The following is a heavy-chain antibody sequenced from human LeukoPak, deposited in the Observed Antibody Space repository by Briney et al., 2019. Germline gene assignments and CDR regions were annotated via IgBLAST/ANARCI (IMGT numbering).Heavy chain of an antibody. Sequence: GASVKVSCKASGYTFTSFYMHWVRQAPGQGLEWVGIVNPSGGSTTYGQKFQGRVTMTRDTSTSTVYMELSSLRSEDTAVYYCTRELGRSYNDYWGQGTLVTVSS. CDR2: VNPSGGST. CDR1: GYTFTSFY. J-gene: IGHJ4*02. CDR3: TRELGRSYNDY. V-gene: IGHV1-46*01. D-gene: IGHD1-26*01.